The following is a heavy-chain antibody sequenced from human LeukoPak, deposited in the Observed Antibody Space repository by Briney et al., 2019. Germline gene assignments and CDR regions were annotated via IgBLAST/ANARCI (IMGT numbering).Heavy chain of an antibody. CDR3: ARGGYYYDSSGYSHLPDY. Sequence: ASVKVSCKASGGTFSSYAISWVRQAPGQGLEWMGGIIPIFGTANYAQKFQGRVTITADESTSTAYMELSSLRSEDTAVYYCARGGYYYDSSGYSHLPDYWGQGTLVTVST. V-gene: IGHV1-69*13. CDR2: IIPIFGTA. D-gene: IGHD3-22*01. J-gene: IGHJ4*02. CDR1: GGTFSSYA.